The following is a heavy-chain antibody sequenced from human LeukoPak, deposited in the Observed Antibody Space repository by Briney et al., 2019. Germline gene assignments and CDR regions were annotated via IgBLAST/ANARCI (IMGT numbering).Heavy chain of an antibody. Sequence: GGSLRLSCAASGFTFSSYGMHWVRQAPGKGLEWVAVISYDGSNKYYADSVKGRFTISRDNSKNTLYLQMNSLRAEDTAVYYCAKDYGTMVRGVIIGPVDYWGQGTLVTVSS. CDR3: AKDYGTMVRGVIIGPVDY. J-gene: IGHJ4*02. V-gene: IGHV3-30*18. CDR1: GFTFSSYG. D-gene: IGHD3-10*01. CDR2: ISYDGSNK.